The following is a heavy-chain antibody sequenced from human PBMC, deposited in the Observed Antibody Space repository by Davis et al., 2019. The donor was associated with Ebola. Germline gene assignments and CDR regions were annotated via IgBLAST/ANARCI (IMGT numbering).Heavy chain of an antibody. CDR3: ATGGFYLYMDV. V-gene: IGHV3-23*01. CDR2: MSGRGGYT. Sequence: PGGSLRLSCAASGFTFSSYWMHWVRQAPGKGLEWVSAMSGRGGYTYHADSVKGRFTISRDNSKHTLFLQMNSLSADDTAVYYCATGGFYLYMDVWGKGTTVTVSS. J-gene: IGHJ6*03. CDR1: GFTFSSYW. D-gene: IGHD3-16*02.